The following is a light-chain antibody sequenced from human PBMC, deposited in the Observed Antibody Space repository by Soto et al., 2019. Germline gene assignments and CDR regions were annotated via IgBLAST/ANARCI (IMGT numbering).Light chain of an antibody. Sequence: EIVMTQSPATLSVSPGERATLSCRASQSVSTNLAWYQQKPGQAPRLLIYGASTRATGISARFSGSGSGTEFTLTISSLQSEDFAVHYCQQYNSWPVTFGQGTRLEIK. V-gene: IGKV3-15*01. J-gene: IGKJ5*01. CDR3: QQYNSWPVT. CDR1: QSVSTN. CDR2: GAS.